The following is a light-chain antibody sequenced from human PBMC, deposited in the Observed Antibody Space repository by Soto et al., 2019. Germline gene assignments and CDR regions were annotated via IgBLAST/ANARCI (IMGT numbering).Light chain of an antibody. CDR3: SSYGSTSTRYV. V-gene: IGLV2-14*01. CDR2: EVS. Sequence: QSALTQPASVSGSPGQSITISCTGTSSDVGGYNYVSWYQQHPGKAPKLMIYEVSNRPSGVSNRFSGSKSGNTASLTISGLQAKDEADYFCSSYGSTSTRYVFGTGTKVTVL. J-gene: IGLJ1*01. CDR1: SSDVGGYNY.